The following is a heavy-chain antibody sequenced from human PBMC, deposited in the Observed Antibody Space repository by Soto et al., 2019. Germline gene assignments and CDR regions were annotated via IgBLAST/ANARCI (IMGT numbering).Heavy chain of an antibody. V-gene: IGHV3-48*02. CDR2: ISSSSSTI. CDR1: GFTFSSYS. D-gene: IGHD4-17*01. J-gene: IGHJ5*02. CDR3: ARGGTVISPLNWFDP. Sequence: EVQLVESGGGLVQPGGSLRLSCAASGFTFSSYSMNWVRQAPGKGLEWVSYISSSSSTIYYADSVKGRFTISRDNAKNSLYLQMNSLRDEGTAVYYCARGGTVISPLNWFDPWGQGTLVTVSS.